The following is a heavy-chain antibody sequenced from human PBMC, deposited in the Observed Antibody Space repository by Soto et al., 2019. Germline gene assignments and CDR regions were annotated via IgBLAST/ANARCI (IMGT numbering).Heavy chain of an antibody. CDR1: GYSFSNFW. CDR3: ASSVLVTSTMNYFDL. V-gene: IGHV5-51*01. J-gene: IGHJ4*02. D-gene: IGHD2-8*02. CDR2: IYPDDSDT. Sequence: GESLKISCQASGYSFSNFWIAWVRQMPGEGLEWLGIIYPDDSDTRYSPSFLGQVTISADKSIKTTYLQWSSLKASDTAIYFCASSVLVTSTMNYFDLWGQGTLVTVS.